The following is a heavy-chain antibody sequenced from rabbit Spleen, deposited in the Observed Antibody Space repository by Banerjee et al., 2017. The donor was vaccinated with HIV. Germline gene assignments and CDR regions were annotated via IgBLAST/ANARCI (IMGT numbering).Heavy chain of an antibody. CDR3: VRGASSSGYYSL. V-gene: IGHV1S43*01. CDR2: IDIGSGST. Sequence: QEQLVESGGGLVKPEGSLTLTCKASGVSFSSGYYISWVRQAPGKGLEWIACIDIGSGSTWYASWVNGRFTISSHNAQNTLYLQLNSLTAADTATYFCVRGASSSGYYSLWGPGTLVTVS. D-gene: IGHD1-1*01. CDR1: GVSFSSGYY. J-gene: IGHJ4*01.